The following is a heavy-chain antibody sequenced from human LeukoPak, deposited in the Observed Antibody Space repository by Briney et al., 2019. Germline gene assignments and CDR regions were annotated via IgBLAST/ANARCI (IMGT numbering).Heavy chain of an antibody. CDR1: GGFISSYY. Sequence: SETLSLTCTVSGGFISSYYWSWIRQPAGEGLEWVGRIYTSGSTNYSPSLKSRVTMSVDTSKNQFSLKLSSVTAADTAVYYCARAGSSSWYVKGVWFDPWGQGTLVTVSS. CDR3: ARAGSSSWYVKGVWFDP. J-gene: IGHJ5*02. CDR2: IYTSGST. V-gene: IGHV4-4*07. D-gene: IGHD6-13*01.